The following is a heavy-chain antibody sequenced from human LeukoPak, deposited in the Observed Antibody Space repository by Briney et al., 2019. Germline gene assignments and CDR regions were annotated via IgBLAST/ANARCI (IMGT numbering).Heavy chain of an antibody. CDR3: AKAVAAAGTGGYL. Sequence: ETLSLTCTVSGGSISSYYWMHWVRQAPGKGLLWVSRINSDGSSTSYADSVKGRFTISRDNAKNTLYLQMNSLRAEDTAVYYCAKAVAAAGTGGYLWGQGTLVTVSS. CDR2: INSDGSST. CDR1: GGSISSYYW. D-gene: IGHD6-13*01. J-gene: IGHJ4*02. V-gene: IGHV3-74*01.